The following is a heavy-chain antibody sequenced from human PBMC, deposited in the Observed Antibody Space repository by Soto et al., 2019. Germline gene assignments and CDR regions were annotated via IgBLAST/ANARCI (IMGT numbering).Heavy chain of an antibody. Sequence: SETLSLTCTVSGGSISSYYWSWIRQPPGKGLEWIGYIYYSGSTNYNPSLKSRVTISVDTSKNQFSLKLSSVTAADTAVYYCARQEDTAMAPFDYWGQGTLVTVSS. CDR1: GGSISSYY. J-gene: IGHJ4*02. CDR2: IYYSGST. CDR3: ARQEDTAMAPFDY. V-gene: IGHV4-59*01. D-gene: IGHD5-18*01.